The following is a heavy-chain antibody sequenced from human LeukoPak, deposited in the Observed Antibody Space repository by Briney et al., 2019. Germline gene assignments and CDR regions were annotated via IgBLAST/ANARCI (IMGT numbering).Heavy chain of an antibody. Sequence: GASVKVSCNASGYTFTGYSMHWVRQAPGQGLEWMGWTNPNSGDTHYAQKFQGRVTMTRDTSISTAYMELSKLTSDDTALYCAAAPITGETHYYYYYYMDVWGKGTAVTVSS. D-gene: IGHD7-27*01. V-gene: IGHV1-2*02. CDR2: TNPNSGDT. CDR3: AAPITGETHYYYYYYMDV. J-gene: IGHJ6*03. CDR1: GYTFTGYS.